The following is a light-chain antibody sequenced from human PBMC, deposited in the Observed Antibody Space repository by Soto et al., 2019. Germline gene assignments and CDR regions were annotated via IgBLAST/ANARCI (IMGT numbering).Light chain of an antibody. CDR3: QQYSHLIT. CDR1: QDISNY. CDR2: DAS. Sequence: DIQMTQSLSSLSASVGDRFTITCQASQDISNYLNWYQQKLGKAPKLLIYDASNLETGVPSRFSGSGSGTDFTFTISSLQPEDIATYYCQQYSHLITFGQGTRLEIK. V-gene: IGKV1-33*01. J-gene: IGKJ5*01.